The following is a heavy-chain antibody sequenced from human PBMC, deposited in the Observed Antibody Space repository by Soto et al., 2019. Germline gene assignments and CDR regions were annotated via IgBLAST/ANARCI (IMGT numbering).Heavy chain of an antibody. CDR1: GYTFTSYG. V-gene: IGHV1-18*01. CDR2: ISAYNGNT. Sequence: ASVKVSCKASGYTFTSYGISWVRQAPGQGLEWMGWISAYNGNTNYAQKLQGRVTMTTDTSTSTAYMELRSLRSDDTAVYYCASSPGTIFRAPAGYWGQGTLVTVSS. D-gene: IGHD3-9*01. CDR3: ASSPGTIFRAPAGY. J-gene: IGHJ4*02.